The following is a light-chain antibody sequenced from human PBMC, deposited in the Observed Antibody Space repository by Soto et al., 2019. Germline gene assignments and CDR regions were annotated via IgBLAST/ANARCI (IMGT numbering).Light chain of an antibody. CDR3: SSYTTSDTPFV. J-gene: IGLJ1*01. V-gene: IGLV1-44*01. Sequence: QPVLTQPPSASGTPGQRVTISCSGSSSNIGSNTVNWYQQLPGTAPKLLIYSNNQRPSGVPDRFSGSKSGTSASLAISGLQADDEADYYCSSYTTSDTPFVFGTGTKLTVL. CDR2: SNN. CDR1: SSNIGSNT.